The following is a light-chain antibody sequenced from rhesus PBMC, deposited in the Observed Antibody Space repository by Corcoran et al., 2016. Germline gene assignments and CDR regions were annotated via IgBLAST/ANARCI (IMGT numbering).Light chain of an antibody. CDR3: SSYGGSNACYI. J-gene: IGLJ1*01. V-gene: IGLV2-23*01. CDR2: YVS. CDR1: SSDIGTYDY. Sequence: QPALTQSPSVSGSPGQSVTISCSGTSSDIGTYDYVSWYQQHPGKAPNLIISYVSKRPSGVSDRFSGSKSGNTASLTISGLQPEDEADYYGSSYGGSNACYIFGIGTRLTVL.